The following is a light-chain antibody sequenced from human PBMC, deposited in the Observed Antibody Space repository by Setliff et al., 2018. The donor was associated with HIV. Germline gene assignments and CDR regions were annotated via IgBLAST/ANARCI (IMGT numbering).Light chain of an antibody. Sequence: QSALAQPASVSGSPGQSITISCTGTSSGVGGYNYVSWYQQHPGKAPKLMIYDVSKRPSGVSTRFSGSKSGNTASLTISGLQAEDEADYFCNSYTSSSTLYVFGTGTRAPS. CDR1: SSGVGGYNY. CDR2: DVS. CDR3: NSYTSSSTLYV. J-gene: IGLJ1*01. V-gene: IGLV2-14*03.